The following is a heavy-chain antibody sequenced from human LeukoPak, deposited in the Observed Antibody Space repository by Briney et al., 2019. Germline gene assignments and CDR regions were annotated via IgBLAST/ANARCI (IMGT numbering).Heavy chain of an antibody. CDR3: ARAGAIAARPDFDY. D-gene: IGHD6-6*01. J-gene: IGHJ4*02. CDR2: IYYSGST. Sequence: SETLSLTCSVSGGSISSYYWSWIRQPPGKGLEWIGYIYYSGSTNYNPSLYSRVTISVDTSKNQFSLKLSSVTAADTAIYYCARAGAIAARPDFDYWGQGTLVTAPS. V-gene: IGHV4-59*01. CDR1: GGSISSYY.